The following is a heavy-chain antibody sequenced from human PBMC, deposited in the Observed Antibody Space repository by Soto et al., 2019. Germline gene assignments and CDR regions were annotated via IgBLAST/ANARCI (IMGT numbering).Heavy chain of an antibody. J-gene: IGHJ6*03. D-gene: IGHD3-3*01. V-gene: IGHV4-59*08. CDR1: GGSIRSHN. Sequence: QVQLQESGPGLVKPSETLSLTCSVPGGSIRSHNWSWIRQPPGKGLEWIGCLYYSAMTEYNPCLKIRVTISADTSNNQVSLKLSYVTAADTAVYCCARHLFDSWKGYLYYYYMDVWGKGTAVTVS. CDR2: LYYSAMT. CDR3: ARHLFDSWKGYLYYYYMDV.